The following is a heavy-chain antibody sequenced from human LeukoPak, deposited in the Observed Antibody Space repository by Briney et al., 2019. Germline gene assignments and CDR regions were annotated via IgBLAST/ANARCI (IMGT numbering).Heavy chain of an antibody. V-gene: IGHV3-23*01. CDR3: AKDHEYSYVEDAFDI. Sequence: GGSLRLSCAASGFTFSSYAMSWVRQAPGEGLEGVSAISGSGGSTYYADSVKGRFTISRDNSRNTLYLQMNSLRAEDTAVYYCAKDHEYSYVEDAFDIWGQGTMVTVSS. CDR2: ISGSGGST. D-gene: IGHD5-18*01. J-gene: IGHJ3*02. CDR1: GFTFSSYA.